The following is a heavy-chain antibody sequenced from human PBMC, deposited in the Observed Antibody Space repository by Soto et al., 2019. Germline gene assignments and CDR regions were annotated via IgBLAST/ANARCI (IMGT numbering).Heavy chain of an antibody. D-gene: IGHD3-10*01. CDR2: ISAYNGNT. J-gene: IGHJ3*02. Sequence: ASVKVSCKASGYTFTSYGISWVRQAPGQGLEWMGWISAYNGNTNYAQKLQGRVTMTTDTSTSTAYMELRSLRSDDTAVYYCASGGPGTISPHDAFDIWGQGTMVTVSS. CDR3: ASGGPGTISPHDAFDI. V-gene: IGHV1-18*01. CDR1: GYTFTSYG.